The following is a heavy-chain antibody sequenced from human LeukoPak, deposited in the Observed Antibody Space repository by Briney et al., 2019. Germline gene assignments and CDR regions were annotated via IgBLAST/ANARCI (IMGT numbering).Heavy chain of an antibody. J-gene: IGHJ4*02. Sequence: ASVKVSCKASGYTFTGYYMHWVRQAPGQGLEWMGWINPNSGGTNYAQKFQGRVTMTRDTSISTAYMGLSRLRSDDTAVYYCARGAGRGYYYDSSGSISFDYWGQGTLVTVSS. CDR2: INPNSGGT. V-gene: IGHV1-2*02. CDR1: GYTFTGYY. D-gene: IGHD3-22*01. CDR3: ARGAGRGYYYDSSGSISFDY.